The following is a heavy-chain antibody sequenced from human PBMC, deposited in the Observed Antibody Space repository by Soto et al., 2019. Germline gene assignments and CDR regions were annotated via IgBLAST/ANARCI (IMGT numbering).Heavy chain of an antibody. V-gene: IGHV6-1*01. Sequence: PCLTVTCAISWDSVSNNSAVSNWIRQSPSRGLEWLGRTYYRSIWQTEYAVSVKGLMTINPDASKNQFSLQLNSVTPEDTAMYYCARLVGNSWLDHWGQGTLVTSPQ. CDR1: WDSVSNNSAV. D-gene: IGHD6-6*01. CDR2: TYYRSIWQT. J-gene: IGHJ5*02. CDR3: ARLVGNSWLDH.